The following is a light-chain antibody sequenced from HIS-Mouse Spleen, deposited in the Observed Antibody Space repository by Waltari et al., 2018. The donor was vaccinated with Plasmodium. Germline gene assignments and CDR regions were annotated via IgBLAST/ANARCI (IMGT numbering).Light chain of an antibody. V-gene: IGKV3-15*01. J-gene: IGKJ3*01. CDR3: QQYNNWSFT. CDR2: GAS. CDR1: QSVSSN. Sequence: EIVMTQSPATLSVPPGERATLSCRSSQSVSSNLAWYQQKPGQAPRLLIAGASTRATGIPARCSGSWSGTEFTLTISSLQSEDFAVYYCQQYNNWSFTFGPGTKVDIK.